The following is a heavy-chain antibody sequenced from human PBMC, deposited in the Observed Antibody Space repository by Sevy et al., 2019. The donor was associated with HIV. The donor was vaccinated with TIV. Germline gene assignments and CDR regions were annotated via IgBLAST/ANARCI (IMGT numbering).Heavy chain of an antibody. Sequence: SETLSLTCTVSGGSISSYYCSWIRQPPGKGLEWFGYINYSGSTNYNPSLKSRVTISIDTSKNQCSLKLTAVTAADTAVYYWARDPITVAPYFDYWGQGTLVTVSS. CDR3: ARDPITVAPYFDY. CDR2: INYSGST. V-gene: IGHV4-59*01. CDR1: GGSISSYY. J-gene: IGHJ4*02. D-gene: IGHD6-19*01.